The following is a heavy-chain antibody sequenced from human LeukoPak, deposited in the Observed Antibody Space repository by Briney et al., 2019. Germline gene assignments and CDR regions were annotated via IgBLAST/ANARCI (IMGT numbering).Heavy chain of an antibody. CDR1: GGSFSGYY. V-gene: IGHV4-34*01. J-gene: IGHJ4*02. D-gene: IGHD3-22*01. Sequence: PSETLSLTCAVYGGSFSGYYWSWIRQPPGKGLEWIGEINHSGSTNYNPSPKSRVTISVDTSKNQFSLKLSSVTAADTAVYYCARDNYYDSSGYCLDYWGQGTLVTVSS. CDR2: INHSGST. CDR3: ARDNYYDSSGYCLDY.